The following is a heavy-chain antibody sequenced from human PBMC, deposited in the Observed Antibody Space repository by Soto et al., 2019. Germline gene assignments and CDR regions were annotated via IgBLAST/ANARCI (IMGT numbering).Heavy chain of an antibody. Sequence: QVQLQESGPGLVKPSQTLSLTCTVSGASISSGGYFWSWLRQHPGKGLEWIGYIYYSGSTYYNPSLQSRVSISVDSSENQFSLSLKSVTAADTAVYYCARVESSRWGLPEYYAMDVWVQGTTVTVSS. CDR1: GASISSGGYF. D-gene: IGHD7-27*01. J-gene: IGHJ6*02. V-gene: IGHV4-31*03. CDR2: IYYSGST. CDR3: ARVESSRWGLPEYYAMDV.